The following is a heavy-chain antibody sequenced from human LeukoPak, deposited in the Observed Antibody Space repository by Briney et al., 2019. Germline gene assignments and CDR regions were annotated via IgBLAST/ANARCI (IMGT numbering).Heavy chain of an antibody. J-gene: IGHJ6*03. D-gene: IGHD3-10*01. V-gene: IGHV1-18*01. CDR2: ISAYNGNT. CDR3: ARRDYYGSGTYQYYMDV. CDR1: GYTFTSYG. Sequence: ASVKVSCKASGYTFTSYGISWVRQAPGQGLEWMGWISAYNGNTNYAQKLQGRVTMTTDTSTSTAYMELRSLRSDDTAVYYCARRDYYGSGTYQYYMDVWGKGTTVTISS.